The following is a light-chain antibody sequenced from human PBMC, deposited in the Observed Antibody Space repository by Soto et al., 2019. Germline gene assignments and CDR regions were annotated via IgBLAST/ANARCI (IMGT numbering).Light chain of an antibody. CDR1: QSIRNY. V-gene: IGKV1-39*01. CDR3: QQTDSTPKT. J-gene: IGKJ1*01. Sequence: DIQMTQSPSSLSASVGDRVTIACRASQSIRNYVSWYQQKPGTAPKLLIRAASTLQHEVPSSVSSNRSETDFTLTIRSLKIEDFAPYFCQQTDSTPKTFGQ. CDR2: AAS.